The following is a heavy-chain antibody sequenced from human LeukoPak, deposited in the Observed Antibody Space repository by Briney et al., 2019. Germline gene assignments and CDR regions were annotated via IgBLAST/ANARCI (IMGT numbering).Heavy chain of an antibody. Sequence: SSETLSLTCTVSGGSISSYYWSWIRQPPGKGLEWIGYIYYSGSTNYNPSLKSRVTISIDTSKNHFSLKLSSVTAADTAVYYCARRGGTYYGGFDHWGQGTLVTVSS. CDR1: GGSISSYY. D-gene: IGHD1-26*01. CDR2: IYYSGST. J-gene: IGHJ4*02. CDR3: ARRGGTYYGGFDH. V-gene: IGHV4-59*08.